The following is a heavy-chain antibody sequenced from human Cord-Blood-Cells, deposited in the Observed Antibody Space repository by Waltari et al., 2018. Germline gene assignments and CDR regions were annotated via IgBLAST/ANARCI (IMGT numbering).Heavy chain of an antibody. CDR3: SRVGGYIYYDFWSGYYCDY. D-gene: IGHD3-3*01. CDR1: GGSISSSSYY. CDR2: IYYRGGT. V-gene: IGHV4-39*01. J-gene: IGHJ4*02. Sequence: QLQLQESGPGLVKPSETLSLTCTVSGGSISSSSYYWGRIRQPPGKGLEWIGSIYYRGGTDYNRSLRSRLSISLDTSQNRFALKLSSVTAADTAVYYCSRVGGYIYYDFWSGYYCDYWGQGTLVTVAS.